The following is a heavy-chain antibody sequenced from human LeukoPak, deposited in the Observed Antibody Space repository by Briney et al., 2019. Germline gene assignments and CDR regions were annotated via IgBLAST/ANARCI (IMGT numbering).Heavy chain of an antibody. V-gene: IGHV3-23*01. CDR1: GFTFSNFP. CDR2: ITGGGGTT. J-gene: IGHJ4*02. D-gene: IGHD1-1*01. CDR3: AKIQGYFDY. Sequence: PGGSLRLSCAASGFTFSNFPMNWVRQAPGKGLEWVSSITGGGGTTYYADSVRGRFTISRDNSKNMLYLQMNSLRAEDTAVYYCAKIQGYFDYWGQGTLVPVSS.